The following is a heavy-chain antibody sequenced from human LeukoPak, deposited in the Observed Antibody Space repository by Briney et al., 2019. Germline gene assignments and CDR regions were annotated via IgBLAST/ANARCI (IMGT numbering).Heavy chain of an antibody. Sequence: PSETLSLTCTVSGGSISSSSYSWDWIRQPPGKGLEWIGSVYYSGYTYYNPSLKSRLTISVDMSKNQFSMKVSSVTAADTAVYYCAREAPRYYYDSSGSYMDVWGRGTTVTVSS. CDR2: VYYSGYT. D-gene: IGHD3-22*01. J-gene: IGHJ6*02. CDR3: AREAPRYYYDSSGSYMDV. V-gene: IGHV4-39*07. CDR1: GGSISSSSYS.